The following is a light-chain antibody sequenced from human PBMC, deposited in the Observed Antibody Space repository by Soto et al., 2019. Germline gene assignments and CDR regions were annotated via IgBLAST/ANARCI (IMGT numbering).Light chain of an antibody. CDR2: DVT. CDR1: SSDVGGYQY. J-gene: IGLJ1*01. Sequence: QSVLTQPRSVSGSPGQSVTISCTGTSSDVGGYQYVSWYQQPPGKAPKLMIYDVTKRPSGVPDRFSGSKSGNTASLTISGLQADDEADYYCCSYAGTYTYVFGTGTKVTVL. CDR3: CSYAGTYTYV. V-gene: IGLV2-11*01.